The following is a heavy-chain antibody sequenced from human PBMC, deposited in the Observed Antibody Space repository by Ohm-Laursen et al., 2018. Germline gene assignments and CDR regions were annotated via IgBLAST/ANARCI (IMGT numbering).Heavy chain of an antibody. J-gene: IGHJ5*02. Sequence: SLRLSCAATGFTFSNYAMSWVRQAPGKGLEWVANINQDGSEKYYVDSVKGRFTISRDNAKNSLYLQMNSLRADDTAVYYCARGAYASWGQGTLVTVSS. CDR1: GFTFSNYA. D-gene: IGHD3-16*01. V-gene: IGHV3-7*01. CDR3: ARGAYAS. CDR2: INQDGSEK.